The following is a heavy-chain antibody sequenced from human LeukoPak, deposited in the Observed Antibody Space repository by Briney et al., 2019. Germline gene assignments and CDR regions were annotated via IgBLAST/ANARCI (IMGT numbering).Heavy chain of an antibody. J-gene: IGHJ4*02. CDR1: GYTFTSYG. CDR2: ISAYNGNT. Sequence: ASVKVSCKASGYTFTSYGISWVRQAPGQGLEWMGWISAYNGNTNYAQKLQGRVTMTTDTSTSTAYMELRSLRSDDTAVYYCALSIMITFGGVIGPPYYFDYWGQGTLVTVSS. D-gene: IGHD3-16*02. V-gene: IGHV1-18*01. CDR3: ALSIMITFGGVIGPPYYFDY.